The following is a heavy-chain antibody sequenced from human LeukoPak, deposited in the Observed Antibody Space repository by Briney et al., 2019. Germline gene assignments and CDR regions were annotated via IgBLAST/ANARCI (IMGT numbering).Heavy chain of an antibody. V-gene: IGHV3-48*01. Sequence: GGSLRLSCAASGFTFSSYSMNWVRQAPGKGLEWVSYISSSSSTTYYADSVKGRFTISRDNAKNSLYLQMNSLRAEDTAVYYCARVTMIVGFDYWGQGTLVTVSS. CDR2: ISSSSSTT. CDR3: ARVTMIVGFDY. J-gene: IGHJ4*02. D-gene: IGHD3-22*01. CDR1: GFTFSSYS.